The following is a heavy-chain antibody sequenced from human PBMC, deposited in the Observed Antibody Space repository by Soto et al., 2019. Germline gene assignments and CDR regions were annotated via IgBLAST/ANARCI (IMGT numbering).Heavy chain of an antibody. V-gene: IGHV3-23*01. CDR2: ISGSGGRS. J-gene: IGHJ4*02. Sequence: EVQLLDSGGGLVQPGGSLRLSCAASGFTFSNYAMHWVRQGPGKGLEWVSGISGSGGRSYYADSVKGRFTISRDNSKSTLDLQMNSLSAEETAVYYCAKTYFVWASEQPYYFDYWGQGTLVTVSS. CDR1: GFTFSNYA. D-gene: IGHD3-16*01. CDR3: AKTYFVWASEQPYYFDY.